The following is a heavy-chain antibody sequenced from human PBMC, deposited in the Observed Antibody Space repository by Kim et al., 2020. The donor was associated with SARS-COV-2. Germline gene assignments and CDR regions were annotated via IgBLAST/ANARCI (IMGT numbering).Heavy chain of an antibody. Sequence: SETLSLTCTVSGGSISSYYWSWIRQPPGKGLEWIGYIYYSGSTNYNPSLKSRVTISVDTSKNQFSLKLSSVTAADTAVYYCARQGVGDTPEFEPWGQGTLVTVSS. CDR3: ARQGVGDTPEFEP. CDR1: GGSISSYY. CDR2: IYYSGST. J-gene: IGHJ5*02. V-gene: IGHV4-59*08. D-gene: IGHD3-10*01.